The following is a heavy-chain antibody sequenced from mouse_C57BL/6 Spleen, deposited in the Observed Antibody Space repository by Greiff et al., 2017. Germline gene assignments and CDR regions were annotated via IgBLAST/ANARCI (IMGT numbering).Heavy chain of an antibody. V-gene: IGHV1-19*01. Sequence: EVQLQQSGPVLVKPGASVKMSCKASGYTFPDYYMNWVKQSHGKSLEWIGVINPYNGGTSYNQKFKGKATLTVDKSTSTAYMELNSLTSEDSAVDDCARDYYGSSSYFDVWGTGTTVTVSS. CDR2: INPYNGGT. CDR1: GYTFPDYY. J-gene: IGHJ1*03. D-gene: IGHD1-1*01. CDR3: ARDYYGSSSYFDV.